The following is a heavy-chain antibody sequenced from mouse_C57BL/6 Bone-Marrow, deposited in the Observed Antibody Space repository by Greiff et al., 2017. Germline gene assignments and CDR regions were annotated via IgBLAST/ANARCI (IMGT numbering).Heavy chain of an antibody. CDR2: IYPRSGNT. V-gene: IGHV1-81*01. Sequence: VKLQESGAELARPGASVKLSCKASGYTFTSYGISWVKQRTGQGLEWIGEIYPRSGNTYYNEKFKGKATLTADKSSSTAYMELRSLTSEDSAVYFCARSGYYGSPFAYWGQGTLVTVSS. CDR3: ARSGYYGSPFAY. D-gene: IGHD1-1*01. CDR1: GYTFTSYG. J-gene: IGHJ3*01.